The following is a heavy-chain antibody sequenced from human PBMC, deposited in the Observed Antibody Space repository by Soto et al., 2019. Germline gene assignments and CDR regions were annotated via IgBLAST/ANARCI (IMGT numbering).Heavy chain of an antibody. CDR1: GFTFSSFA. Sequence: GGSLRLSCAASGFTFSSFAMIWVRQAPGKGLEWVSGISGSGGSTYYADSVKGRFTISRDNSKNTLYLQMNSLRAEDTAVYYCAKLDLGYCSSTSCRAFDPWGQGTLVTVSS. V-gene: IGHV3-23*01. J-gene: IGHJ5*02. CDR3: AKLDLGYCSSTSCRAFDP. D-gene: IGHD2-2*01. CDR2: ISGSGGST.